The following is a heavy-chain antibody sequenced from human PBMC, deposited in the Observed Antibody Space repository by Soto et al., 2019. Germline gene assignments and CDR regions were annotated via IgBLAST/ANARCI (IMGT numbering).Heavy chain of an antibody. Sequence: VKVSCKASGGTFTSYGISWVRQAPGQGLEWMGWISAYNGNTNYAQKLQGRVTMTTDTSTSTAYMELRSLRSDDTAVYYCARWGRDGYNYYYYYYGMDVWGQGTTVTVSS. CDR1: GGTFTSYG. CDR3: ARWGRDGYNYYYYYYGMDV. CDR2: ISAYNGNT. J-gene: IGHJ6*02. V-gene: IGHV1-18*01. D-gene: IGHD3-16*01.